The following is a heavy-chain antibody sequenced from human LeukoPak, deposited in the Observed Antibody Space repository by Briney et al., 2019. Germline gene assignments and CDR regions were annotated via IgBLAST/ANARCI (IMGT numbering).Heavy chain of an antibody. CDR1: GGSISSGDYY. D-gene: IGHD6-6*01. CDR3: ARESISGGWFDP. Sequence: SQTLSLTCTVSGGSISSGDYYWSWIRQPPGKGLEWIGYIYYSGSTYYNPSLKSRVTISVDTSKNQFSLKLSSVTAADTALYYCARESISGGWFDPWGQGTLVTVSS. J-gene: IGHJ5*02. V-gene: IGHV4-30-4*01. CDR2: IYYSGST.